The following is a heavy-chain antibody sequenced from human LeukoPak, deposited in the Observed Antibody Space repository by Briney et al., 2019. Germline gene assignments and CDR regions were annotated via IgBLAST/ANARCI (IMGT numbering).Heavy chain of an antibody. CDR1: GFTLDDYA. CDR3: AKDLASGYCTGGSCYLPDY. Sequence: PGGSLRLSCAASGFTLDDYAMHWVRQAPGKGLEWVSAISGSGGSTYYADSVKGRFTISRDNSKNTLSLQMNSLRAEDTAVYYCAKDLASGYCTGGSCYLPDYWGQGTLVTVSS. CDR2: ISGSGGST. J-gene: IGHJ4*02. D-gene: IGHD2-15*01. V-gene: IGHV3-23*01.